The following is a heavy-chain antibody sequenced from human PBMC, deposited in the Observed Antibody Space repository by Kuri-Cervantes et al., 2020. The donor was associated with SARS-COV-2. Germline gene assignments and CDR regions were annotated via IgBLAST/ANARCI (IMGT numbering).Heavy chain of an antibody. V-gene: IGHV1-69*13. CDR1: GGTFSSYA. D-gene: IGHD3-3*01. J-gene: IGHJ4*02. Sequence: SVKVSCKASGGTFSSYAISWVRQAPGQGLEWMGGIIPIFGTANYAQKFQGRVTITADESTSTAYMELSSLRSEDTAVYYCARVHSKGPLYDFRSGYYFDYWGQGTLVTVSS. CDR3: ARVHSKGPLYDFRSGYYFDY. CDR2: IIPIFGTA.